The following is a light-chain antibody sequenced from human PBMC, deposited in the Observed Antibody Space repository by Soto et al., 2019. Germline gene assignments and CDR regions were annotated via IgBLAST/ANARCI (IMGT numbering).Light chain of an antibody. CDR2: EVS. Sequence: QSVLTQPASVSGSPGQSITISCTGTSSDVGGYNYVSWYQQHPRKAPKLMIYEVSNRPSGVSNRFSGSKSANTASLTISGLQAEDEADYYCSSYTSSSTQVFGGGTKLTVL. CDR1: SSDVGGYNY. J-gene: IGLJ2*01. CDR3: SSYTSSSTQV. V-gene: IGLV2-14*01.